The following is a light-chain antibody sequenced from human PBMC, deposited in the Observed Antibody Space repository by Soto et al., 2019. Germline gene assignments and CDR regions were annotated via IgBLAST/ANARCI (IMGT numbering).Light chain of an antibody. CDR1: QSISSY. J-gene: IGKJ4*01. V-gene: IGKV1-39*01. CDR3: QQSYSTPLT. CDR2: AAS. Sequence: DIQLTQSPSSLSASVGDRVTITCRASQSISSYLNWYQQKPGKAPKLLIYAASSLQSGVPSRFSGSGPGTDFTPTISSLQPEDFATYYCQQSYSTPLTFGGGTKVDI.